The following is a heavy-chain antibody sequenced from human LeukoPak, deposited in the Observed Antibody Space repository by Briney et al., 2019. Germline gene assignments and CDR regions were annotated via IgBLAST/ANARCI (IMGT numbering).Heavy chain of an antibody. CDR3: ARVNFNPDY. J-gene: IGHJ4*02. D-gene: IGHD1-14*01. CDR2: VHYSGST. CDR1: GYSISRGYH. Sequence: SETLSLNCTVSGYSISRGYHWGWVRQPPGKGLEWIASVHYSGSTYYNPSLKSRLTISADTSKNQFSLKLDSVTAADTAVYYCARVNFNPDYWGQGTLVTVSS. V-gene: IGHV4-38-2*02.